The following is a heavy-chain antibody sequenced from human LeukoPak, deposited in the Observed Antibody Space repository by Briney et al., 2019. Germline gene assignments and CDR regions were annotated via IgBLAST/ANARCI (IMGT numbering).Heavy chain of an antibody. Sequence: ASVKLSCNASGYTFTSYGVSWVRQAPGQGREWREWISAHNGNTNYAQKLQGRVTMTSDTSTRRAYMELRSLRSDDTAVYCCARVYCGGECYSLFAYWGQGRLVTVSS. CDR1: GYTFTSYG. J-gene: IGHJ4*02. CDR2: ISAHNGNT. D-gene: IGHD2-21*01. V-gene: IGHV1-18*04. CDR3: ARVYCGGECYSLFAY.